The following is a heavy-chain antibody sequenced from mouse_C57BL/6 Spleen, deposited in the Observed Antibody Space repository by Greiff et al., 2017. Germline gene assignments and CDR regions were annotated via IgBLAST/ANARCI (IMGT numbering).Heavy chain of an antibody. D-gene: IGHD2-10*02. V-gene: IGHV5-4*01. CDR1: GFTFSSYA. Sequence: EVQLQESGGGLVKPGGSLKLSCAASGFTFSSYAMSWVRQTPEKRLEWVATISDGGSYTYYPDNVKGRFTISRDNAKNNLYLQMSHLKSEDTAMYYCARYGNMVYFDYWGQGTTLTVSS. CDR2: ISDGGSYT. CDR3: ARYGNMVYFDY. J-gene: IGHJ2*01.